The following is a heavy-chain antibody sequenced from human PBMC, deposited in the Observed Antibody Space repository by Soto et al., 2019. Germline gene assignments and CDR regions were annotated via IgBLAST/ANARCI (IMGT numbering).Heavy chain of an antibody. Sequence: GSLRLSCAASGFTFSSYAMSWVRQAPGKGLEWVSAISGSGGSTYYADSVKGRFTISRNNSKNTLYLQMNSLRAEDTAVYYCAKNWDIVVVPAAIPRNYYYMDVWGKGTTVTVSS. CDR1: GFTFSSYA. J-gene: IGHJ6*03. CDR2: ISGSGGST. CDR3: AKNWDIVVVPAAIPRNYYYMDV. V-gene: IGHV3-23*01. D-gene: IGHD2-2*02.